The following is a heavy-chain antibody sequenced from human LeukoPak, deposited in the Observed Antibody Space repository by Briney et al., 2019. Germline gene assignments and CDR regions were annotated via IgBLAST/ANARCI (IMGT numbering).Heavy chain of an antibody. CDR2: ISYDGSNK. Sequence: PGGSLRLSCAASGFTFSSYGMHWVRQAPGKGLEWVAVISYDGSNKYYADSVKGRFTISRDNSKNTLYLQMNSLRAEDTAVYYCAKAELGYCSSTSCPSPDVWGQGPTVTVSS. CDR3: AKAELGYCSSTSCPSPDV. J-gene: IGHJ6*02. CDR1: GFTFSSYG. V-gene: IGHV3-30*18. D-gene: IGHD2-2*01.